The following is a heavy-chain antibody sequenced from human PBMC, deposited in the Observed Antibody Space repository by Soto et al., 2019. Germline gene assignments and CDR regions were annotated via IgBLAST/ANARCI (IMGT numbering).Heavy chain of an antibody. V-gene: IGHV3-30*18. D-gene: IGHD1-1*01. Sequence: QVQLQESGGGVVQPGRSLRLSCTASGFTFSSYGMHWVRQAPGKGLEWVAVISYDGRNKVYADSVKGRFTIYRDNSKNTLDLQMNSLRGEDSALYYCAKDRHDWNRIEYFDYWGQGTLVTVSA. CDR3: AKDRHDWNRIEYFDY. CDR1: GFTFSSYG. CDR2: ISYDGRNK. J-gene: IGHJ4*02.